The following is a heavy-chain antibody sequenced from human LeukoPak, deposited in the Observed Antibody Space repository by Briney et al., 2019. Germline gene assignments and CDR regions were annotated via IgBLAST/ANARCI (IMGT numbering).Heavy chain of an antibody. Sequence: SETLSLTCRVSGGSISSTSYYWGWIRQPPGKGLEWIASIYHSGETFYNPSLESRVAISVDTSNNEVFLDLYSVTTADTAMYYCAETNTQDWFDPWGRGTLVTVSS. D-gene: IGHD2-8*01. V-gene: IGHV4-39*07. J-gene: IGHJ5*02. CDR2: IYHSGET. CDR3: AETNTQDWFDP. CDR1: GGSISSTSYY.